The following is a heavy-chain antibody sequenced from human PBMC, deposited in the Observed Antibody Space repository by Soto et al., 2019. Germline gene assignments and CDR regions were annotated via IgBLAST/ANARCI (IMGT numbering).Heavy chain of an antibody. CDR3: ARRIQLWSPIDY. Sequence: EVQPVESGGGLVQPGGSLRLSCAASGFTVSSNYMSWVRQAPGKGLEWVSVFYRDGSTYYADSVKGRFTLSRDNSKNTLYLQMNSLRAYDTAVYYCARRIQLWSPIDYWGQGTLVTVSS. CDR1: GFTVSSNY. V-gene: IGHV3-66*01. D-gene: IGHD5-18*01. J-gene: IGHJ4*02. CDR2: FYRDGST.